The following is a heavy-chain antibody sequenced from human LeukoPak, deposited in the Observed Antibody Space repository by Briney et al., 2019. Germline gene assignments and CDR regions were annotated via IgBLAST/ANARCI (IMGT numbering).Heavy chain of an antibody. D-gene: IGHD6-6*01. CDR3: ARDLWGSSSGGGYSGNYYYYYMDV. V-gene: IGHV1-2*02. CDR2: INPKSGGT. J-gene: IGHJ6*03. Sequence: GASVNVSCKASGYTFTGYFIHWVRQAPGQGPEWMGWINPKSGGTNYVQKFQGRVSMTRDTSTSTFFMELRRLTSDDTAVYYCARDLWGSSSGGGYSGNYYYYYMDVWGKGTTVTVSS. CDR1: GYTFTGYF.